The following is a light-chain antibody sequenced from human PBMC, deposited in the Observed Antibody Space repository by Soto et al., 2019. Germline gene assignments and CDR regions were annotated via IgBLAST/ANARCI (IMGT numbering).Light chain of an antibody. V-gene: IGKV3-15*01. CDR2: GAS. CDR3: QQYNNWPPYT. CDR1: QSVSSN. Sequence: EIVMTQSPATLSVSPGERATLSCRASQSVSSNLAWYQQKPGQAPRLLIYGASTRATGIPARFSGSRSGTEFTPTINSLRSEDFAVYYCQQYNNWPPYTFGQGTKLEIK. J-gene: IGKJ2*01.